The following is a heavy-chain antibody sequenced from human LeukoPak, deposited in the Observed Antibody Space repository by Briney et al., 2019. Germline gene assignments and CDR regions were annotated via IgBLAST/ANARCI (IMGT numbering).Heavy chain of an antibody. V-gene: IGHV4-34*01. CDR3: ARATVTPDTYYFDY. CDR2: INHSGST. J-gene: IGHJ4*02. D-gene: IGHD4-17*01. CDR1: GGSFSGYY. Sequence: PSETLPLTCAVYGGSFSGYYWSWIRQPPGKGLEWIGEINHSGSTNYNPSLKSRVTISVDTSKNQFSLKLSSVTAADTAVYYCARATVTPDTYYFDYWGQGTLVTVSS.